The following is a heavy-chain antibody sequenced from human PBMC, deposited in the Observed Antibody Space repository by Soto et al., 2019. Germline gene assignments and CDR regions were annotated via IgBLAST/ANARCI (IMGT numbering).Heavy chain of an antibody. CDR3: ARVPYGSGSYYKNLYYYYGMDV. D-gene: IGHD3-10*01. CDR2: IYYSGST. V-gene: IGHV4-59*01. Sequence: PSETLSLTCTVSGGSISSYYWSWIRQPPGKGLEWIGYIYYSGSTNYNPSLKSRVTISVDTSKNQFSLKLSSVTAADTAVYYCARVPYGSGSYYKNLYYYYGMDVWGQGTTVTVSS. J-gene: IGHJ6*02. CDR1: GGSISSYY.